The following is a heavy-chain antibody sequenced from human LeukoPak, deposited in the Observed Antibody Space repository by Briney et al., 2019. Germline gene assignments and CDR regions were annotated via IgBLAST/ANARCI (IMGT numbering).Heavy chain of an antibody. Sequence: GGSLRLPCAASGFTFSDYYMSWIRQAPGKGLEWVSYISSSGSTIYYADSVKGRFTISRDNAKNSLYLQMNSLRAEDTAVYYCARDRCSSTSCYRKTPGYFDYWGQGTLVTVSS. CDR2: ISSSGSTI. J-gene: IGHJ4*02. CDR3: ARDRCSSTSCYRKTPGYFDY. CDR1: GFTFSDYY. D-gene: IGHD2-2*01. V-gene: IGHV3-11*01.